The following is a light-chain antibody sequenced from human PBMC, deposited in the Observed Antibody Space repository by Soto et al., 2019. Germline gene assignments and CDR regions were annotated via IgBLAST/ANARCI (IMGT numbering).Light chain of an antibody. Sequence: EIVLTQSPDTLSLSPGEGATLSCRASQSVGNSFACYQQKAGQAPRLLIYDASKRATGVPARFSGSGSGTDFTLTISSLEPEDFAVYSCQQRRNWPLTFGGGTNIEIK. J-gene: IGKJ4*01. V-gene: IGKV3-11*01. CDR2: DAS. CDR1: QSVGNS. CDR3: QQRRNWPLT.